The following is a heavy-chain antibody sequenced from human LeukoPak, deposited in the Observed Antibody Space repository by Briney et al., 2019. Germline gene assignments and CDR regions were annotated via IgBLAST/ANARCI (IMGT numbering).Heavy chain of an antibody. CDR3: AKDLLYDSSGYDFDY. CDR1: GFSFSTYA. CDR2: IWSDASNQ. D-gene: IGHD3-22*01. Sequence: PGTSLRLSCAASGFSFSTYAMHWVRQAPGKGLDWVAMIWSDASNQYYADSVKGRFTISRDNSENTLYLQMNSLRAEDTAVYYCAKDLLYDSSGYDFDYWGQGTLVTVSS. J-gene: IGHJ4*02. V-gene: IGHV3-33*06.